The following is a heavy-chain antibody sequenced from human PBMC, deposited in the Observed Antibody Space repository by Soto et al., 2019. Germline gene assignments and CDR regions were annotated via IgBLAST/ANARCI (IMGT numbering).Heavy chain of an antibody. CDR3: AKGVSIAAAGTVNGMDV. CDR1: GFTFSSYG. D-gene: IGHD6-13*01. Sequence: GGSLRLSCAASGFTFSSYGMHWVRQAPGKGLEWVAVISYDGSNKYYADSVKGRFTISRDNSKNTLYLQMNSLRAEDTAVYYCAKGVSIAAAGTVNGMDVWGQGTTVTVSS. J-gene: IGHJ6*02. CDR2: ISYDGSNK. V-gene: IGHV3-30*18.